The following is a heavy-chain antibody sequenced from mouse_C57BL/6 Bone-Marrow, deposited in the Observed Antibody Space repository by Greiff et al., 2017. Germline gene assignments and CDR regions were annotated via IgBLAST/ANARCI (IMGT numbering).Heavy chain of an antibody. J-gene: IGHJ4*01. Sequence: QVQLQQPGAELVKPGASVKLSCKASGYTFTSYCLHWVKQSPGRGLAWIGTIDPNSGGTKYNEKFKRKATLTVDKPSNTAYMQLSRLTSEDSAVYDCAREGYGSSTHDMDYWGQGTSVTVSS. CDR3: AREGYGSSTHDMDY. V-gene: IGHV1-72*01. CDR1: GYTFTSYC. D-gene: IGHD1-1*01. CDR2: IDPNSGGT.